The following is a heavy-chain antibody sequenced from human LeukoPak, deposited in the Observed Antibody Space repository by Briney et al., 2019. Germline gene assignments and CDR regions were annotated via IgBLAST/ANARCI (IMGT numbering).Heavy chain of an antibody. CDR2: IKQDGSEK. D-gene: IGHD5-24*01. CDR1: GLTFSNNW. CDR3: ARGQRWLQLYYFDY. Sequence: AGGSLRLSCAASGLTFSNNWMTWVRQAPGKGLEWAANIKQDGSEKYHVDSVKGRFTISRDNAKNSLYLQMNSLRAEDTAVYYCARGQRWLQLYYFDYWGQGTLVTVSS. V-gene: IGHV3-7*02. J-gene: IGHJ4*02.